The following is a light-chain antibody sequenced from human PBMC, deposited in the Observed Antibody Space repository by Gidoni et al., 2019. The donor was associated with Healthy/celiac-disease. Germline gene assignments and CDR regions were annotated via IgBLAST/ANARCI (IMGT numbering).Light chain of an antibody. V-gene: IGLV3-1*01. CDR3: KAWDRSTDVV. J-gene: IGLJ2*01. CDR1: KLGDKY. CDR2: QDS. Sequence: SYELTPPPSVSVSPGQTASITCSGDKLGDKYACWYQQQPGQSPVLVIYQDSKRPTGIPEQFSGSNTGNKANLTISGTQAMDEDDYDCKAWDRSTDVVFGGGTKLTV.